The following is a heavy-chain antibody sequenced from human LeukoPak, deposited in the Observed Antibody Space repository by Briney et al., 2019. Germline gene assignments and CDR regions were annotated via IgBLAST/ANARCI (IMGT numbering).Heavy chain of an antibody. CDR1: GFTVSSNY. D-gene: IGHD1-26*01. V-gene: IGHV3-66*01. Sequence: PGGSLTLSCAASGFTVSSNYMSWVRQAPGKGLEWVSVIYSGGSTYYADSVKGRFTISRDNSKNTLYLQMNSLRAEDTAVYYCARVGKTDAFDIWGQGTMVTVSS. J-gene: IGHJ3*02. CDR3: ARVGKTDAFDI. CDR2: IYSGGST.